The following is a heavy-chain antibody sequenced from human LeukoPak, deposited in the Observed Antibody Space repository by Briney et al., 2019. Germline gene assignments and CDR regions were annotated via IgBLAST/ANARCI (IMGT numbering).Heavy chain of an antibody. J-gene: IGHJ4*02. CDR3: ARASSSWFSY. V-gene: IGHV3-23*01. Sequence: GGSLRLSCVASGFTFSSYAMSWVRQAPGKGLEWVSAISGSGGTTYYADSVKGRFTISRDNSKNTLYLQMNSLRAEDTAVYYCARASSSWFSYWGQGTLVTVSS. CDR1: GFTFSSYA. D-gene: IGHD6-13*01. CDR2: ISGSGGTT.